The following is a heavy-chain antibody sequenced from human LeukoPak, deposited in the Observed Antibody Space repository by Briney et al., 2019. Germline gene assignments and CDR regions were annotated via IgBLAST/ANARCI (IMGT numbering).Heavy chain of an antibody. D-gene: IGHD1-1*01. CDR2: VFYTGSS. J-gene: IGHJ4*02. CDR1: GVSISSSNFY. CDR3: ARDRGTWNDDGFDY. Sequence: SETLSLTCTVSGVSISSSNFYWGWIRQTPGKGLEWIGSVFYTGSSYYNQSLKSRVTMSVDTSKNQFSLKLSSVTAADTAVYYCARDRGTWNDDGFDYWGQGTLVTVSS. V-gene: IGHV4-39*07.